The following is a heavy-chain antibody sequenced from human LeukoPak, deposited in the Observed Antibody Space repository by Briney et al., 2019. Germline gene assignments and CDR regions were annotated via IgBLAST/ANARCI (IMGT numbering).Heavy chain of an antibody. V-gene: IGHV1-24*01. J-gene: IGHJ5*02. CDR1: GYTLNEVS. Sequence: ASVKVPCKVAGYTLNEVSMHWVRQAPGKGLEWMGGFDPEDGERIYAQKFQGRVTMTEDTSTDTAYMELSSLTSEDTAMYYCATENFGLGSPFDPWGQGTLVTVSS. CDR2: FDPEDGER. CDR3: ATENFGLGSPFDP. D-gene: IGHD3-16*01.